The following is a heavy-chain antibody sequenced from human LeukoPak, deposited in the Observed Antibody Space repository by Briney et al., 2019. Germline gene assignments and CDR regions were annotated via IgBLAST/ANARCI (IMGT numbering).Heavy chain of an antibody. CDR3: ARSGSSGTTLDY. J-gene: IGHJ4*02. Sequence: GRSLRLSCAASGFTFSSYAMHWVRQAPGKGLEWVAVISYDGSNKYYADSVKGRFTISRDNSKNTLYLQMNSLRAEDTAVYYCARSGSSGTTLDYWGQGTLVTVSS. CDR1: GFTFSSYA. CDR2: ISYDGSNK. V-gene: IGHV3-30*01. D-gene: IGHD3-22*01.